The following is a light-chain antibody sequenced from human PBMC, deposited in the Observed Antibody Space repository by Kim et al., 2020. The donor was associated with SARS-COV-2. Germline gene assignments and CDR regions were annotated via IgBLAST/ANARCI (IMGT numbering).Light chain of an antibody. Sequence: SYELTQPLSVSVALGQTARITCGGNNIGTKNVHWFQQKPGQAPVLVICGDSNRPSGIPERFSGSNSGNTATLTISRAQPGDEADYYCQVWDSSTGV. V-gene: IGLV3-9*01. CDR3: QVWDSSTGV. CDR2: GDS. J-gene: IGLJ3*02. CDR1: NIGTKN.